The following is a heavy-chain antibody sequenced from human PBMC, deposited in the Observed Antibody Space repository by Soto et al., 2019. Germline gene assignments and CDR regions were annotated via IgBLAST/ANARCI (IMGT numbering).Heavy chain of an antibody. D-gene: IGHD2-2*01. J-gene: IGHJ5*02. CDR2: IYYSGST. V-gene: IGHV4-39*01. CDR1: GGSISSSSYY. CDR3: ARHRGYCSSTSCPIRWFDP. Sequence: SETLSLTCTVSGGSISSSSYYWGWIRQPPGKGLEWIGSIYYSGSTYYNPSLKSRVTISVDTSKNQFSLKLSSVTAADTAVYYCARHRGYCSSTSCPIRWFDPWGQGTRVTVSS.